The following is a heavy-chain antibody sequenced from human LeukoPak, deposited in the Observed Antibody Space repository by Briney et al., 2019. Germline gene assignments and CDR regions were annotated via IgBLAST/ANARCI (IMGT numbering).Heavy chain of an antibody. D-gene: IGHD4-11*01. CDR3: AKVRLPKTLSDFDY. CDR1: GGSFSGYY. Sequence: SETLSLTCAVYGGSFSGYYWSWIRQPPGKGLEWIGEINHSGSTNYNPSLKSRVTISVDTSKNQFSLKLSSVTAADTAVYYCAKVRLPKTLSDFDYWGQGTLVTVSS. J-gene: IGHJ4*02. CDR2: INHSGST. V-gene: IGHV4-34*01.